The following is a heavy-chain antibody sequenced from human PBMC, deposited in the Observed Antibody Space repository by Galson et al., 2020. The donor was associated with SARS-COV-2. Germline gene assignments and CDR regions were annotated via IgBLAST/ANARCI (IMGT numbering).Heavy chain of an antibody. D-gene: IGHD2-2*01. CDR3: ARDYRRLGYCSSTSCYGTLGY. J-gene: IGHJ4*02. Sequence: ASVKVSCKASGYTFTSYYMHWVRQAPGQGLEWMGIINPSGGSTSYAQKFQGRVTMTRDTSTSTVYMELSSLRSEDTAVYYCARDYRRLGYCSSTSCYGTLGYWGQGTLVTVSS. CDR1: GYTFTSYY. CDR2: INPSGGST. V-gene: IGHV1-46*01.